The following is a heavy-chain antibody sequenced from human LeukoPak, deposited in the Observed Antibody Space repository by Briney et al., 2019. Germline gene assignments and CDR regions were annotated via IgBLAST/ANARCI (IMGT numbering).Heavy chain of an antibody. Sequence: SETLSLTCAVYGGSFSGYYWSWIRQPPGKGLELIGEINHSGSTNYNPSLKSRVTISVYTSKNQFSLKLSSVTAADTAVYYCARHPKFLQKRTSVIVGAFDIWGQGTMVTVSS. CDR2: INHSGST. J-gene: IGHJ3*02. V-gene: IGHV4-34*01. D-gene: IGHD3-16*02. CDR3: ARHPKFLQKRTSVIVGAFDI. CDR1: GGSFSGYY.